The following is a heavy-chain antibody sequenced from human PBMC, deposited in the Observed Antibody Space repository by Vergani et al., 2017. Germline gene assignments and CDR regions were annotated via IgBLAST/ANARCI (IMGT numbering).Heavy chain of an antibody. CDR2: IYYSVIN. D-gene: IGHD2-21*02. Sequence: QVQLQESGPGLVKPSQTLSLTCTVSGGSISSSNNYWGWIRQPPGKGLEWIGNIYYSVINYYSPSLKSRVTLSADTSMNQFSLKLNSVTAADTAVYYCAVWVPAIEGFEWWGQGTLVTVSS. CDR1: GGSISSSNNY. V-gene: IGHV4-39*01. CDR3: AVWVPAIEGFEW. J-gene: IGHJ4*02.